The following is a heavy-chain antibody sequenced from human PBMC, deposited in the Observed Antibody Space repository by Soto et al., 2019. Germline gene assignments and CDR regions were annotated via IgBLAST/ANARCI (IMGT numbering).Heavy chain of an antibody. J-gene: IGHJ6*02. CDR2: ISSNGGST. Sequence: GGSLRLSCSASGFTFSSYAMHWVRQAPGKGLEYVSAISSNGGSTYYADSVKGRFTISRDNSKNTLYLQMSSLRAEDTAVYYCVKGPPLSSGYYYDYYYYGMDVWGQGTTVTVSS. D-gene: IGHD3-22*01. V-gene: IGHV3-64D*06. CDR1: GFTFSSYA. CDR3: VKGPPLSSGYYYDYYYYGMDV.